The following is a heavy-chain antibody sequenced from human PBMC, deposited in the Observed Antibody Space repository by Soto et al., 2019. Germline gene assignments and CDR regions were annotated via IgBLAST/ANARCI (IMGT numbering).Heavy chain of an antibody. D-gene: IGHD6-13*01. CDR3: ASTPSLYSSSWYYLNY. Sequence: PSETLSLTCAVYGGSFSCYYWSWIRQPPGKGLEWIGEINHSGSTNYNPSLKSRVTISVDTSKNQSSLKLSSVTAADTAVYYCASTPSLYSSSWYYLNYWGQGTLVTVSS. J-gene: IGHJ4*02. CDR2: INHSGST. CDR1: GGSFSCYY. V-gene: IGHV4-34*01.